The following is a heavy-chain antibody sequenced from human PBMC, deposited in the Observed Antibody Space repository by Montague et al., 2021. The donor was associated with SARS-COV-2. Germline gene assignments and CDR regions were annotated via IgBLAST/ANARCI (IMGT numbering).Heavy chain of an antibody. CDR3: ARVGGGCGLYYFDY. D-gene: IGHD1-26*01. CDR1: GFTFSSYS. J-gene: IGHJ4*02. Sequence: SLRLSCAASGFTFSSYSMNWVRQAPGKGLEWVSSISSSSSYIYYXDSVKGRFTISRDNAKNSLYLQMNSLRAEDTAVYYCARVGGGCGLYYFDYWGQGTLVTVSS. V-gene: IGHV3-21*04. CDR2: ISSSSSYI.